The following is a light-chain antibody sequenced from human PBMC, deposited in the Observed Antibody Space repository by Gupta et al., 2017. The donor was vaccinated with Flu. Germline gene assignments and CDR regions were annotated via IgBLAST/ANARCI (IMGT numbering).Light chain of an antibody. V-gene: IGLV2-23*03. J-gene: IGLJ1*01. Sequence: QSALTQPASVSGSPGQSNTISCPGTSSDVGSYNLVSWYQQHPGKAPKLMLYEGSKRPSGVSNRFSGSKSGNTASLTISGLQAEDEADYYCCSYAGSSTFYVFGTGTKVTVL. CDR1: SSDVGSYNL. CDR3: CSYAGSSTFYV. CDR2: EGS.